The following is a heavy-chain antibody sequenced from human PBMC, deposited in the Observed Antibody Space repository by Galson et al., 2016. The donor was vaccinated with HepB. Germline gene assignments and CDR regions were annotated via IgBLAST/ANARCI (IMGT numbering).Heavy chain of an antibody. J-gene: IGHJ5*02. CDR3: AAAPLGTGYGESWLDP. Sequence: SVKVSCKGSEYSLGELSMHWVRQAPGKGLEWMGGFDPEDGETVYPQKFQGRVTMTEDTSTDTAYMELSSLTSDDTAVYFCAAAPLGTGYGESWLDPWGQGTLVTVSS. CDR2: FDPEDGET. D-gene: IGHD4-17*01. V-gene: IGHV1-24*01. CDR1: EYSLGELS.